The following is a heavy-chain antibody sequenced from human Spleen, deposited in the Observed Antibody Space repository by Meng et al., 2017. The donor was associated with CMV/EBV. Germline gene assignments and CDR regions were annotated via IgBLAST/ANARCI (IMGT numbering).Heavy chain of an antibody. CDR2: IYDSGTT. CDR1: GGSISSYGYC. V-gene: IGHV4-31*02. CDR3: ARGDAVTLYVGY. Sequence: TVSGGSISSYGYCWTWIRQFPGKGLEWIGYIYDSGTTYYNPSLKSRVTISLDTSENQFSLKLSSVTAADTALYYCARGDAVTLYVGYWGQGSLVTVSS. D-gene: IGHD2-21*02. J-gene: IGHJ4*02.